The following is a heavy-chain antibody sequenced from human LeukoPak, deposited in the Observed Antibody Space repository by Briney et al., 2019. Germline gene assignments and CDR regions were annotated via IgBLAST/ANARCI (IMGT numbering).Heavy chain of an antibody. V-gene: IGHV4-59*12. J-gene: IGHJ4*02. CDR2: IYYSGRT. D-gene: IGHD6-19*01. Sequence: SETLSLTCTVSGGSISSYYWSWLRQPPGKGLGWMGYIYYSGRTNYNPSLKSRVTISVDTSKNQFSLKLSSVTAADTAVYYCARDLLAVAGPFDYWGQGTLVTVSS. CDR1: GGSISSYY. CDR3: ARDLLAVAGPFDY.